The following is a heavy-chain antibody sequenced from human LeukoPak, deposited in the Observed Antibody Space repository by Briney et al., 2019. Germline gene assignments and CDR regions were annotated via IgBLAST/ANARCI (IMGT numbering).Heavy chain of an antibody. Sequence: GGSLRLSCAASGFTFSSYWMSWVRQAPGKGLEWVANIKQDGSEKYYVDSVKGRLTISRDNAKNSLYLQMNSLRAEDTAVYYCAKNPAYYGSGNDYWGQGTLVTVSS. J-gene: IGHJ4*02. CDR2: IKQDGSEK. CDR1: GFTFSSYW. D-gene: IGHD3-10*01. CDR3: AKNPAYYGSGNDY. V-gene: IGHV3-7*03.